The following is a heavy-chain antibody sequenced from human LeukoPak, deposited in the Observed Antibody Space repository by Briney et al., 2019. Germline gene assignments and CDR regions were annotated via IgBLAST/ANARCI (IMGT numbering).Heavy chain of an antibody. V-gene: IGHV1-69*05. CDR3: ARDPSYWRQWLGNWFDP. D-gene: IGHD6-19*01. CDR2: IIPIFGTA. Sequence: SVKVSCKASGGTFSSYAISWVRQAPGQGLEWMGRIIPIFGTANYAHKFQGRVTITTDESTSTAYTVLSSLRSEDTAVYYCARDPSYWRQWLGNWFDPWGQGTLVTVSS. CDR1: GGTFSSYA. J-gene: IGHJ5*02.